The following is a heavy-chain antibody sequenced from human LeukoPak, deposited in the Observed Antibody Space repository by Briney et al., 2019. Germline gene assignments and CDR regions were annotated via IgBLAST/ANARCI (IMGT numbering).Heavy chain of an antibody. Sequence: ASVKVSCKASGYTFTAYSIHWVRQAPGQGLEWMGWINPDSGDTNCAQKFQGRVTITADKSTSTAYMELSSLRSEDTAVYYCASDDYYDFWSGYLHWGQGTLVTVSS. CDR1: GYTFTAYS. CDR2: INPDSGDT. V-gene: IGHV1-2*02. D-gene: IGHD3-3*01. J-gene: IGHJ4*02. CDR3: ASDDYYDFWSGYLH.